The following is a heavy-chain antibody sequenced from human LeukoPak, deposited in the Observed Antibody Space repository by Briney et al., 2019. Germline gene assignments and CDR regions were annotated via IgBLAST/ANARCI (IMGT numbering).Heavy chain of an antibody. J-gene: IGHJ4*02. CDR3: AREGTVTTTFDY. CDR1: GFTVSSNH. CDR2: IYSGGRT. D-gene: IGHD4-11*01. Sequence: GGSLRLSCAASGFTVSSNHMSWVRQAPGKGLEWVSVIYSGGRTYYADSVKGRFIVSRDNSRNTVYLQMSSLRAEDTAVYYCAREGTVTTTFDYWGQGTLVTVSS. V-gene: IGHV3-66*02.